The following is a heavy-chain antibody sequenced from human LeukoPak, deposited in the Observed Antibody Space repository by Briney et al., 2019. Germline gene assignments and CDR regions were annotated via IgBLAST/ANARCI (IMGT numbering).Heavy chain of an antibody. Sequence: SETLSLTCSVSGDSINNNLWTWIRQPPGKRLEWIGYIYHSGTTNYNPSLNSRVTMLIDASKNQISLKLGSVTAADTAVYYCVRVIRSWFDTWGQGTLVTVSS. CDR3: VRVIRSWFDT. CDR1: GDSINNNL. J-gene: IGHJ5*02. V-gene: IGHV4-59*01. CDR2: IYHSGTT.